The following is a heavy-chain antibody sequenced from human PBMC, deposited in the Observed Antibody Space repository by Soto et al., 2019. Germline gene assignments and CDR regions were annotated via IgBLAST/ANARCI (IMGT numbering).Heavy chain of an antibody. Sequence: SQILSLTCAISVYSVSSNSATWNWIIQSPSRGLEWLGRTYYRSKWYNDYAVSVKSRITISPDTSKNQFSLQLNSVTPDDTAVFYCPRHTHPYGLDVWGQGTTCTVSS. CDR2: TYYRSKWYN. J-gene: IGHJ6*02. V-gene: IGHV6-1*01. D-gene: IGHD2-2*02. CDR3: PRHTHPYGLDV. CDR1: VYSVSSNSAT.